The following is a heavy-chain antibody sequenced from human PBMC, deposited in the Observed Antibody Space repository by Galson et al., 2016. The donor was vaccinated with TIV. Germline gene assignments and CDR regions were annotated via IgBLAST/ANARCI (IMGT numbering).Heavy chain of an antibody. J-gene: IGHJ5*02. Sequence: SLGLSCAASGFTFSSYAMHWVRQAPGKGLEWVAVISYEGSNKFYADSVKGRFTFSRDNSKNTMFLQMHSLRAEDTAVYYCARDRGSNAVFDLWGQGTLVTVTS. CDR1: GFTFSSYA. D-gene: IGHD3-10*01. CDR3: ARDRGSNAVFDL. CDR2: ISYEGSNK. V-gene: IGHV3-30-3*01.